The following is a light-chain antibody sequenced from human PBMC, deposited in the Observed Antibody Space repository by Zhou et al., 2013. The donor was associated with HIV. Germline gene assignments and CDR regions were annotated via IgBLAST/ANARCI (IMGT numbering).Light chain of an antibody. CDR2: AAS. CDR3: QQYYSYPLT. CDR1: QGISSY. Sequence: IQLTQSPSSLSASTGDRVTITCRASQGISSYLAWYQQKPGKAPKLLIYAASTLQSGVPSRFSGSGSGTDFTLTISCLQSEDFATYYCQQYYSYPLTFGGGTKVEIK. J-gene: IGKJ4*01. V-gene: IGKV1-8*01.